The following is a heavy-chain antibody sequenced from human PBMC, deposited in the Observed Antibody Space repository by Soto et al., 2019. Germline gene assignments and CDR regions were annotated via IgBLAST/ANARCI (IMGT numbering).Heavy chain of an antibody. J-gene: IGHJ6*02. CDR2: IYHTGST. D-gene: IGHD1-7*01. Sequence: SETLSLTCNVSGGPITLYYWSCARQTPGKGLEWIAFIYHTGSTGSNPSLKSRVTISFDTSKSRISLELRAVTAADTGMYYCARSLAELDYGLEVWGQGTTVTVSS. V-gene: IGHV4-59*12. CDR3: ARSLAELDYGLEV. CDR1: GGPITLYY.